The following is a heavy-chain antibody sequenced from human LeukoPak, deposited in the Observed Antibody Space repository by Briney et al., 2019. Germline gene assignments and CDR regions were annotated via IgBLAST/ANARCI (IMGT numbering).Heavy chain of an antibody. D-gene: IGHD2-21*02. CDR3: AIPPGYCGNDCSFDH. J-gene: IGHJ4*02. V-gene: IGHV5-51*01. CDR1: GYSFSDYW. CDR2: IYPGDYET. Sequence: GESLKISCEGSGYSFSDYWIGWVRQMPGKGLERMGIIYPGDYETRHSPSFQGLVTVSVDKSISTAYLQWSSLKASDTAMYYCAIPPGYCGNDCSFDHWGQGTLVTVSS.